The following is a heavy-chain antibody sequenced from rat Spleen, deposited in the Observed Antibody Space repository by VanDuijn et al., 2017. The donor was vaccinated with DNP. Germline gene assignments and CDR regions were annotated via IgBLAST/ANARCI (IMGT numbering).Heavy chain of an antibody. Sequence: EVQLVGSGGGLVQPGRSLKLSCAASGFTFSNYWMYWIRQAPGKGLEWIASITGGSGITSYPDSVKGRFTISRDNAKSSLYLQMDSLRSEDTATYYCSTLNYYASLSGYFDYWGQGVMVTVSS. V-gene: IGHV5-25*01. CDR3: STLNYYASLSGYFDY. D-gene: IGHD1-12*01. CDR1: GFTFSNYW. J-gene: IGHJ2*01. CDR2: ITGGSGIT.